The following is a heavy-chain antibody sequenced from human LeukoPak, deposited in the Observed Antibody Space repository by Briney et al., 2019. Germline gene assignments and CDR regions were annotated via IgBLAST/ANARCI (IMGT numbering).Heavy chain of an antibody. J-gene: IGHJ4*02. CDR1: GGSISNDY. D-gene: IGHD3-10*01. CDR3: ARGGTYGSGRNQHTTLDY. CDR2: IYTRGST. V-gene: IGHV4-4*07. Sequence: SETLSLTCTVSGGSISNDYWSWIRQAAGKELEWIGRIYTRGSTNYNPSLMSRVTISPDKSKKQFSLNLNSVTAADTAVYYCARGGTYGSGRNQHTTLDYWGQGTLVTVSS.